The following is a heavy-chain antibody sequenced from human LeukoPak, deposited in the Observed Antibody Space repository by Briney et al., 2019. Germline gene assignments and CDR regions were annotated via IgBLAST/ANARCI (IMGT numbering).Heavy chain of an antibody. CDR1: GGSFSGYY. D-gene: IGHD1-1*01. CDR3: VRQLNVPGFDY. CDR2: INHSGST. V-gene: IGHV4-34*01. J-gene: IGHJ4*02. Sequence: SETLSLTCAVYGGSFSGYYWSWIRQPPGKGLEWIGEINHSGSTNYNPSLKSRVTISVDTSKNQFSLKLSSVTAADTAVYYCVRQLNVPGFDYWGQGTLVTVSS.